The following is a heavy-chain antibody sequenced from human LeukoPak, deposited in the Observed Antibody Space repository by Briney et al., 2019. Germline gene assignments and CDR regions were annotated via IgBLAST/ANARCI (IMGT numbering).Heavy chain of an antibody. CDR2: IYHSGST. CDR3: ARSAPTVTTAEFDY. V-gene: IGHV4-4*02. Sequence: SETLSLTCAVSGGSISSSNWWSWVRQPPGKGLEWIGEIYHSGSTNYNPSLKSRVTISVDKSKTQFSLKLSSVTAADTAVYYCARSAPTVTTAEFDYWGQGTLVTVSS. J-gene: IGHJ4*02. D-gene: IGHD4-17*01. CDR1: GGSISSSNW.